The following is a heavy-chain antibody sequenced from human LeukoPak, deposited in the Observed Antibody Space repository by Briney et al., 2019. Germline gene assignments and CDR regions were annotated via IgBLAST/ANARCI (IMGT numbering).Heavy chain of an antibody. D-gene: IGHD6-19*01. V-gene: IGHV3-20*04. J-gene: IGHJ4*02. CDR2: INWNGGST. Sequence: GGSLRLSCTASGFTFGDYAMTWVRQAPGKGLEWVSGINWNGGSTGYADSVKGRFTISRDNAKNSLYLQMNSLRAEDTALYYCARDLDTPGIAVAGTLDYWGQGTLVTVSS. CDR3: ARDLDTPGIAVAGTLDY. CDR1: GFTFGDYA.